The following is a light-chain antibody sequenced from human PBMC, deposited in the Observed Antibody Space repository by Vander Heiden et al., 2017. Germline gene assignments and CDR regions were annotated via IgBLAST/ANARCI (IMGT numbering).Light chain of an antibody. Sequence: DIQMTQSPSSLSASVGGRVTITCRARQSISSYLNWYQQKPGKAPKLLIYAASSLQSGVPSRFSGSGSGTDFTLTISSLQPEDFATYYCQQSYSTPRTFGQGTKVEIK. J-gene: IGKJ1*01. CDR1: QSISSY. CDR3: QQSYSTPRT. V-gene: IGKV1-39*01. CDR2: AAS.